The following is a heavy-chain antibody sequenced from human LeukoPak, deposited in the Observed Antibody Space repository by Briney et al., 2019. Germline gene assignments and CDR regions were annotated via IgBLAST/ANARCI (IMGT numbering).Heavy chain of an antibody. J-gene: IGHJ3*02. CDR3: ARDLDTYYYDSSGYHGSSKNAFDI. D-gene: IGHD3-22*01. Sequence: QPGGSLRLSCAASGFTFSSYSMNWVRQAPGKGLEWVSSISSSSSSTIYYADSVKGRFTISRDNAKNSLYLQMNSLRAEDTAVYYCARDLDTYYYDSSGYHGSSKNAFDIWGQGTMVTVSS. V-gene: IGHV3-48*04. CDR2: ISSSSSSTI. CDR1: GFTFSSYS.